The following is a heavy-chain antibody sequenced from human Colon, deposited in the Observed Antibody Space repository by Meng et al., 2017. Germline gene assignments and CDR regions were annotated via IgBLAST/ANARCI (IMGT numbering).Heavy chain of an antibody. CDR3: ARDRQWLGSDY. CDR1: AYTFSRYA. CDR2: ITAGNGNT. J-gene: IGHJ4*02. Sequence: VQIGQFGAEVMKPGAPVTVSRKASAYTFSRYAMHWVRQAPGQRLEWMRWITAGNGNTTRDTSATTVYMELRSLRSDDTAMYYCARDRQWLGSDYWGQGTLVTVSS. V-gene: IGHV1-3*01. D-gene: IGHD6-19*01.